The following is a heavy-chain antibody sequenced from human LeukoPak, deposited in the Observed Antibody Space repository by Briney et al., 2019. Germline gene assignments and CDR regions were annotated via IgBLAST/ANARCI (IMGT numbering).Heavy chain of an antibody. CDR2: FYYSGST. CDR3: ARESNYHGSGTGWFDP. CDR1: GGSISSYY. J-gene: IGHJ5*02. V-gene: IGHV4-59*12. D-gene: IGHD3-10*01. Sequence: SETLSLTCTVSGGSISSYYWSWIRQPPGKGLEWIGYFYYSGSTYYNPSLKSRVTISVDTSKNQLSLKLSSVTAADTAVYYCARESNYHGSGTGWFDPWGQGTLVTVSS.